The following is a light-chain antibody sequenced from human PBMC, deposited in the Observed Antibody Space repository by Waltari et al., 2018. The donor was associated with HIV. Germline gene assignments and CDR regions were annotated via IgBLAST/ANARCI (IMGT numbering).Light chain of an antibody. J-gene: IGLJ1*01. CDR1: GSAIGGYIS. CDR3: SSFAGSTYV. V-gene: IGLV2-8*01. CDR2: DVD. Sequence: QSALTQPPSASGSSGQSVTISCTGTGSAIGGYISVSWYQQHPGKAPRLILYDVDKRPSGVPKRFSGSKSGNTASLTVSGLQADDEATYFCSSFAGSTYVFGSGTMVTV.